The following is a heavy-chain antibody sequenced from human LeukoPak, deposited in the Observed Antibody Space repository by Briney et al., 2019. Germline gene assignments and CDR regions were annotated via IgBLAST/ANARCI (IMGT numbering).Heavy chain of an antibody. CDR3: ARDLYYYDSSGYLR. J-gene: IGHJ4*02. Sequence: GGSLRLSCAASGFTFDDYGMSWVRQAPGKGLEWVSGINWNGGSTGYADSVKGRFTISRDNAKNSLYLQMNSLRAEDTAVYYCARDLYYYDSSGYLRWGQGTLVTVSS. CDR2: INWNGGST. V-gene: IGHV3-20*04. CDR1: GFTFDDYG. D-gene: IGHD3-22*01.